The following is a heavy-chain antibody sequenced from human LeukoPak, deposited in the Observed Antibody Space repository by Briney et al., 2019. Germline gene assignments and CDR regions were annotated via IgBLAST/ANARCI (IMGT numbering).Heavy chain of an antibody. CDR3: ARDYYYDSSGYYLYYFDY. Sequence: GGSLRLSCAASGFTFSYYAMSWVRQAPGKGLEWVSSISSSSSYIYYADSVKGRFTISRDNAKNSLYLQMNSLRAEDTAVYYCARDYYYDSSGYYLYYFDYWGQGTLVTVSS. V-gene: IGHV3-21*01. D-gene: IGHD3-22*01. CDR1: GFTFSYYA. CDR2: ISSSSSYI. J-gene: IGHJ4*02.